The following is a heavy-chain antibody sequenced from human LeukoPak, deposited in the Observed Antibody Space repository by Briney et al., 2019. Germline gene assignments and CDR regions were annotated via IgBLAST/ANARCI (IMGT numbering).Heavy chain of an antibody. CDR3: ARGLRGTTSNYYHMDV. J-gene: IGHJ6*03. D-gene: IGHD1-1*01. CDR2: INHSGST. V-gene: IGHV4-34*01. Sequence: PSETLSLTCAVYGGSFSGYYWSWIRQPPGKGLEWIGEINHSGSTNYNPSLKSRVTISVDTSKNQFSLKLSSVTAADTAVYYCARGLRGTTSNYYHMDVWGKGTTVTVSS. CDR1: GGSFSGYY.